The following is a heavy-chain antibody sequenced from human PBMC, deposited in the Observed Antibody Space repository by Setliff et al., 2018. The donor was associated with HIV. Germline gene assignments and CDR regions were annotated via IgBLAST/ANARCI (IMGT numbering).Heavy chain of an antibody. CDR2: ISPSGAST. CDR3: AREAEQGERSSSWYFDY. J-gene: IGHJ4*02. D-gene: IGHD6-6*01. V-gene: IGHV1-46*01. Sequence: ASVKVSCKASGDTFTSYYMHWVRRAPGQGLEWTGMISPSGASTKYAQRLQGRVTLTRDTSSSTVYVELSSLRSDDTAVYYCAREAEQGERSSSWYFDYWGQGTLVTVS. CDR1: GDTFTSYY.